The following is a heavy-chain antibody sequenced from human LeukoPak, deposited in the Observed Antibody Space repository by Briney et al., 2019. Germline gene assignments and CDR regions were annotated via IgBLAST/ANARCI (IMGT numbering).Heavy chain of an antibody. CDR3: ANGYCSGGSCYNDAFDL. CDR2: ISGSGGST. Sequence: GGSLRLSCAASGFTFSSYAMSWVRQAPGKGLEWVSAISGSGGSTYYADSVKGRVTISRDNSKNTLYLQMNSLRAEETAVYYCANGYCSGGSCYNDAFDLWGQGTMVTVSS. J-gene: IGHJ3*01. D-gene: IGHD2-15*01. V-gene: IGHV3-23*01. CDR1: GFTFSSYA.